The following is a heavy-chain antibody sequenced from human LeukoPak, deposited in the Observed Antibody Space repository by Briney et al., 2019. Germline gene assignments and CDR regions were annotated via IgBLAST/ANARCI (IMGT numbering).Heavy chain of an antibody. J-gene: IGHJ6*03. CDR1: GGSISSSSYY. CDR3: ARKARLGSVPGPHWYYYYYYMDV. Sequence: SETLSLTCTVSGGSISSSSYYWGWIRQPPGKGLEWIGSIYYSGSTYYNPSLKSRVTISVDTSKNQFSLKLSSVTAADTAVYYCARKARLGSVPGPHWYYYYYYMDVWGKGTTVTISS. V-gene: IGHV4-39*07. D-gene: IGHD3-10*01. CDR2: IYYSGST.